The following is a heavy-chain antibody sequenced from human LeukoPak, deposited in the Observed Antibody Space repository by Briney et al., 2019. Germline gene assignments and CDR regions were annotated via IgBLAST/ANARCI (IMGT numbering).Heavy chain of an antibody. V-gene: IGHV4-59*01. J-gene: IGHJ6*03. CDR1: GGSISSYY. D-gene: IGHD6-19*01. Sequence: PSETLSLTCTVSGGSISSYYWSWIRQPTGKGLEWIGYIYYSGSTNYNPSLKSRVTISVDTSKNQFSLKLSSVTAADTAVYYCAREARSGWSDYYYYMDVWGKGTTVTVCS. CDR3: AREARSGWSDYYYYMDV. CDR2: IYYSGST.